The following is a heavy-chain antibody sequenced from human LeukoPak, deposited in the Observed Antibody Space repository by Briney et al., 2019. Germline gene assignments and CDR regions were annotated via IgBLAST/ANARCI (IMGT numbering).Heavy chain of an antibody. D-gene: IGHD5-24*01. CDR2: IYSGGTT. J-gene: IGHJ3*02. CDR1: GFTVSSNY. V-gene: IGHV3-53*01. Sequence: GGSLRLSCAASGFTVSSNYMSWVRQAPGKGLEWVSVIYSGGTTYYADSVKGRFTISRDNSKNALYLQMNRLRAEDTAVYYCARGGDGYNRAFDIWGQGTMVTVSS. CDR3: ARGGDGYNRAFDI.